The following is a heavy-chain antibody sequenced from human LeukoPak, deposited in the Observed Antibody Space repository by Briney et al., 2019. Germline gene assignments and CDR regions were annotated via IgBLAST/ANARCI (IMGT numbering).Heavy chain of an antibody. V-gene: IGHV3-21*01. CDR1: GFTFSAFV. J-gene: IGHJ4*02. D-gene: IGHD1-26*01. CDR3: GVAASSTSDFDY. CDR2: ITSSSHAT. Sequence: GGFLRLSCAASGFTFSAFVVNWVRQAPGKGLEWLSSITSSSHATFYAPSVRGRFTISRDNPRNSLYLQMDGLRADDTAVYYCGVAASSTSDFDYWGQGTLVTVSS.